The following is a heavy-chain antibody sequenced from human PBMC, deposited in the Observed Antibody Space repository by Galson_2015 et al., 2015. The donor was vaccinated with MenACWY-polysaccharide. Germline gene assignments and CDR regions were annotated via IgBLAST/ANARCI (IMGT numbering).Heavy chain of an antibody. CDR1: GYTFTSYG. CDR2: ISAYNGNT. D-gene: IGHD3-22*01. V-gene: IGHV1-18*01. CDR3: ARSRLDRITMIVVVITSAFDI. J-gene: IGHJ3*02. Sequence: SVKVSCKASGYTFTSYGISWVRQAPGQGLEWMGWISAYNGNTNYAQKLQGRVTMTTDTSTSTAYMELRSLRSDDTAVYYCARSRLDRITMIVVVITSAFDIWGQGTMVTVSS.